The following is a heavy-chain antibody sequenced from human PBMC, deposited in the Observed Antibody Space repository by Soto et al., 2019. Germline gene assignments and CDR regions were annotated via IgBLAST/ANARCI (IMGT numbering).Heavy chain of an antibody. D-gene: IGHD3-22*01. CDR1: GYIFTRYY. Sequence: QVQLVQSGAEVKKPGASVKVSCKTSGYIFTRYYIHWVRQAPGQGLEWMGIINPSGGGTNYARKYQGRVTMTRDTSTSTVYVALSSLKSEDTAVYYCARDSGDSSGYTLDSWGQGALVTVSS. J-gene: IGHJ4*02. CDR3: ARDSGDSSGYTLDS. V-gene: IGHV1-46*03. CDR2: INPSGGGT.